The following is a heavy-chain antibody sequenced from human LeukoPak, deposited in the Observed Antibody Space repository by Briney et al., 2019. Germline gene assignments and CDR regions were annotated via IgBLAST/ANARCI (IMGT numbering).Heavy chain of an antibody. CDR2: INTDGSST. Sequence: GGSLRLSCAASGFTFISYWMHWVRQAPGKGLVWVSRINTDGSSTSYADSVKGRFTISIDNAKNTLYLQMNSLRAEDTAVYYCARERAATGFDYWGQGTLVTVSS. CDR1: GFTFISYW. V-gene: IGHV3-74*01. CDR3: ARERAATGFDY. D-gene: IGHD6-25*01. J-gene: IGHJ4*02.